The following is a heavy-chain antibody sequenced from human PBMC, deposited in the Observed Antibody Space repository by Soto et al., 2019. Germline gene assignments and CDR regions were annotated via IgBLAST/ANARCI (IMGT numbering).Heavy chain of an antibody. D-gene: IGHD3-22*01. CDR3: ARDSTRAYDGAYYSHTDAFEI. V-gene: IGHV1-18*01. Sequence: QAHLAQSGAEVKQPGASVKVSCKASGYTFTNYAISWVRQAPGEGLEWVGWISTYNDKKNYAQKFQGRDSMTTDTSTSTAYMDLRSLTSDDTAMYYCARDSTRAYDGAYYSHTDAFEIWGQGTMVTVSS. J-gene: IGHJ3*02. CDR2: ISTYNDKK. CDR1: GYTFTNYA.